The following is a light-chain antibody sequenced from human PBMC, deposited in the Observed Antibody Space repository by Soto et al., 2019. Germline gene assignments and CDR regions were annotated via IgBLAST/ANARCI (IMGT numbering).Light chain of an antibody. Sequence: DIVMTQSPDSLAVSLGERATINCRSSQSVLYSSNNKNYFARFQQKPGQPPKLLIYWASTRESGVPDRFSGSGSGTDFTLTISSLQAEDVAVYYCQQYYDAPWTFGQGTKVEIK. CDR1: QSVLYSSNNKNY. J-gene: IGKJ1*01. CDR2: WAS. CDR3: QQYYDAPWT. V-gene: IGKV4-1*01.